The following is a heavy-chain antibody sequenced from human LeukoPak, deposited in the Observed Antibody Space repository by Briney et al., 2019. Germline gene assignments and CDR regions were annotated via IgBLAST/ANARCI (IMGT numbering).Heavy chain of an antibody. J-gene: IGHJ4*02. CDR2: MNPNSGNT. CDR1: GYTFTSYD. Sequence: ASVKVSCKASGYTFTSYDINWVRQATGQGLEWMGWMNPNSGNTGYVQKFQGRVTMTRNTSISTAYMELSRLRSDDTAVYYCARVGGDSSSGWYNHFDYWGQGTLVTVSS. CDR3: ARVGGDSSSGWYNHFDY. D-gene: IGHD6-19*01. V-gene: IGHV1-8*01.